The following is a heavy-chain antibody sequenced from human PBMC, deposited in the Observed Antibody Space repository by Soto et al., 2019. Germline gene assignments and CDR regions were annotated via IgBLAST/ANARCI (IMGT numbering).Heavy chain of an antibody. D-gene: IGHD3-3*01. CDR2: ISWNSGSI. CDR1: GFTFDDYA. CDR3: ARVFGPYYDFWSGYYLDY. V-gene: IGHV3-9*01. J-gene: IGHJ4*02. Sequence: EVQLVESGGGLVQPGRSLRLSCAASGFTFDDYAMHWVRQAPGKGLEWVSGISWNSGSIGYADSVKGRFTISRDNAKNSLYLQMNSLRAEDTALYYCARVFGPYYDFWSGYYLDYWGQGTLVTVSS.